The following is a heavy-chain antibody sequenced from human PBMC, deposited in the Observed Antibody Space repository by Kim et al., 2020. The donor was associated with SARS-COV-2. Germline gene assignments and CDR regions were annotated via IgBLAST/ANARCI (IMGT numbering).Heavy chain of an antibody. Sequence: GGSLRLSCAASGFTFRTYNMNWVRQAPGKGLEWVSSISSGSTYIYAADPVKGRSTISRDNSKNSLFLQINSLRVEDTAVYYCARSPSNIAESPNYYYGMDVWGQGTTVTVSS. V-gene: IGHV3-21*06. CDR3: ARSPSNIAESPNYYYGMDV. J-gene: IGHJ6*02. D-gene: IGHD6-13*01. CDR2: ISSGSTYI. CDR1: GFTFRTYN.